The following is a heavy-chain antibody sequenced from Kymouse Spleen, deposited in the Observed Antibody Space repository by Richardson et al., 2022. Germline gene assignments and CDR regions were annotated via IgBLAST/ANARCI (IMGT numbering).Heavy chain of an antibody. V-gene: IGHV3-21*03. CDR3: ARDPDTAMAYYYYYYGMDV. CDR1: GFTFSSYS. J-gene: IGHJ6*02. D-gene: IGHD5-18,IGHD5-18*01. Sequence: EVQLVESGGGLVKPGGSLRLSCAASGFTFSSYSMNWVRQAPGKGLEWVSSISSSSSYIYYADSVKGRFTISRDNAKNSLYLQMNSLRAEDTAVYYCARDPDTAMAYYYYYYGMDVWGQGTTVTVSS. CDR2: ISSSSSYI.